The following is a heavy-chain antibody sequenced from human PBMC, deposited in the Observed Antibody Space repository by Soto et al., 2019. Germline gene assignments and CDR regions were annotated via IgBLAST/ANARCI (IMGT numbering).Heavy chain of an antibody. J-gene: IGHJ4*02. CDR1: GFTFSSYS. D-gene: IGHD4-17*01. V-gene: IGHV3-48*04. CDR2: ISSGSGTI. CDR3: ARDVDADFRTDFDY. Sequence: GGSLRLSCAASGFTFSSYSMNWVRQAPGKALEWVSYISSGSGTIYYADSARGRFTISRDNAENSVYLEMDSLRAEDTALYYCARDVDADFRTDFDYWGRGTLVTVSS.